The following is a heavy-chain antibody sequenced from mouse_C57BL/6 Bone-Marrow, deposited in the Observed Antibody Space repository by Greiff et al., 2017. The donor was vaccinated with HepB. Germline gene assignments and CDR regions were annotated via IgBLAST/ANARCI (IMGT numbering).Heavy chain of an antibody. CDR1: GYTFTNYW. J-gene: IGHJ4*01. D-gene: IGHD1-1*01. Sequence: QVQLQHSGAELVRPGTSVKMSCKASGYTFTNYWIGWAKQRPGHGLEWIGDIYPGGGYTNYNEKFKGKATLTADKSSSTAYMQFSSLTSEDSAIYYCARVEYYYGPMDYWGQGTSVTVSS. CDR2: IYPGGGYT. V-gene: IGHV1-63*01. CDR3: ARVEYYYGPMDY.